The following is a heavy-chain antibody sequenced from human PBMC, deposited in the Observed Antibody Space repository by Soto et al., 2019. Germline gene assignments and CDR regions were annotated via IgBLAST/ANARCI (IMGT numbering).Heavy chain of an antibody. V-gene: IGHV4-39*01. Sequence: QLQLQESGPGLVKPSETLSLTCTVSGGSISSSSYYWGWIRQPPGKGLEWIGSIYYSGSTYYNPSLKSRVTISVDTSKNQFSLKLSSVTAADTAVYYCARLGGYSGYVGAWGQGTLVTVSS. CDR2: IYYSGST. CDR1: GGSISSSSYY. J-gene: IGHJ4*02. CDR3: ARLGGYSGYVGA. D-gene: IGHD5-12*01.